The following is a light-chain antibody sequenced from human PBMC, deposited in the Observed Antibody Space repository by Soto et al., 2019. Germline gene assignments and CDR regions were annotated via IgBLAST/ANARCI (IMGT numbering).Light chain of an antibody. V-gene: IGKV3-20*01. Sequence: EIVLTQSPGTLSLSPGERATFSCRASQSVSGSYIAWYQQKRGQAPRRLIYGASIRATGIPDRFSGSGSGTDFTLTISRLEPEDFALYYCQQYHTSPLTFGQGTKVEIK. CDR3: QQYHTSPLT. J-gene: IGKJ1*01. CDR1: QSVSGSY. CDR2: GAS.